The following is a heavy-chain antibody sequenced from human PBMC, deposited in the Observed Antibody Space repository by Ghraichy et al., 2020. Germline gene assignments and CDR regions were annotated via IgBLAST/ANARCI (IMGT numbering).Heavy chain of an antibody. Sequence: ASVKVSCKASGYIFTNYPMSWVRQAPGQGLEWMGWINIITGNPTYAQGFTGRFVFSLDTSVSTAYLQISSLKAEDTAVYYCARALRGYQLLLDLWGQGTLVTVSS. CDR2: INIITGNP. J-gene: IGHJ5*02. CDR3: ARALRGYQLLLDL. CDR1: GYIFTNYP. D-gene: IGHD2-2*01. V-gene: IGHV7-4-1*02.